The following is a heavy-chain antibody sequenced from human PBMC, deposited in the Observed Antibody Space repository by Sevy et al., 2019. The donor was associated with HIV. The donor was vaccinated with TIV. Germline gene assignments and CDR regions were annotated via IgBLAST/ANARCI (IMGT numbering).Heavy chain of an antibody. Sequence: GGSLRLSCAASGFTFSSYSMNWVRQAPGKELEWVSSIRSSSSYIYYEYSVKGRFTISRNNAKNSLYLQITSLGAEDTAVYYRAVGGRLRNWNLVSQGEATLNWFDPWGQGTLVTVSS. J-gene: IGHJ5*02. CDR3: AVGGRLRNWNLVSQGEATLNWFDP. CDR1: GFTFSSYS. D-gene: IGHD1-7*01. CDR2: IRSSSSYI. V-gene: IGHV3-21*01.